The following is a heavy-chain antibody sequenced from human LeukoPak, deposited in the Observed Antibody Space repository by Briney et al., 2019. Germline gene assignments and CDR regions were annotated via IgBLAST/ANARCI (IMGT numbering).Heavy chain of an antibody. CDR3: AKRYSGSSGLYNFDS. D-gene: IGHD1-26*01. CDR1: GFTFSSYA. Sequence: GGSLRLSCAASGFTFSSYAMTWVRQPPGKGLEAVSSITGSTGSTYYADSVKGRFTISRDNSKNTLYLQMNSLGAEDTAVYYCAKRYSGSSGLYNFDSWGQGTLVTVSS. V-gene: IGHV3-23*01. J-gene: IGHJ4*02. CDR2: ITGSTGST.